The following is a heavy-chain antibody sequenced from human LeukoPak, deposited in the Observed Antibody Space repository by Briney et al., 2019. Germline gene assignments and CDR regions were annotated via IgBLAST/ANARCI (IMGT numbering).Heavy chain of an antibody. Sequence: GGPLRLSCAASGFTISDYYMSWIRQAPGKGLEWVSYISSSGSTIYYADSVKGRFTISRDNAKNSLYLQMNSLRAEVTAVYYCARDAGAGGSVEYYFDYWGQGTLVTVSS. D-gene: IGHD3-10*01. J-gene: IGHJ4*02. CDR2: ISSSGSTI. CDR1: GFTISDYY. CDR3: ARDAGAGGSVEYYFDY. V-gene: IGHV3-11*01.